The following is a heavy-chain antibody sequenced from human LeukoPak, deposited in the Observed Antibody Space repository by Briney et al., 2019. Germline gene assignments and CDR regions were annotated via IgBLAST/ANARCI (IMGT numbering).Heavy chain of an antibody. CDR3: AREWNGYDYVGEDY. D-gene: IGHD5-12*01. CDR2: IKQDGSEK. Sequence: GGSLRLSCVASGFTFSRYWMSWVRQAPGKGLEWVANIKQDGSEKYYADSVKGRFTISRGNARNSLFLQMNNLRAEDTAVYNCAREWNGYDYVGEDYWGQGTLVTVSS. CDR1: GFTFSRYW. J-gene: IGHJ4*02. V-gene: IGHV3-7*01.